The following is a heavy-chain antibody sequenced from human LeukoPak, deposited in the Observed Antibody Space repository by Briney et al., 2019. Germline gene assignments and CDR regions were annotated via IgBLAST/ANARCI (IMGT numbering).Heavy chain of an antibody. CDR2: ISYDGSNK. CDR3: AREHTMIVVVSRAFDI. D-gene: IGHD3-22*01. Sequence: GGSLRLPCAASGFTFSSYAMHWVRQAPGKGLEWVAVISYDGSNKYYADSVKGRFTISRDNSKNTLYLQMNSLRAEDTAVYYCAREHTMIVVVSRAFDIWGQGTMVTVSS. J-gene: IGHJ3*02. CDR1: GFTFSSYA. V-gene: IGHV3-30-3*01.